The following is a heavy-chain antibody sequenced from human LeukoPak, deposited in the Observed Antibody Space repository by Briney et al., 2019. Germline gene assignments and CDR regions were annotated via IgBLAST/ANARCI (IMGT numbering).Heavy chain of an antibody. CDR2: INHSGST. Sequence: SETLSLTCAVYGGSFSGYYWSWIRQPPGKGLEWIGEINHSGSTNYNPSLKSRVTISVDTSKNQFSLKLSSVTAADTAVYYCASELWFGELLYGYWGQGTLVTVSS. CDR3: ASELWFGELLYGY. D-gene: IGHD3-10*01. V-gene: IGHV4-34*01. CDR1: GGSFSGYY. J-gene: IGHJ4*02.